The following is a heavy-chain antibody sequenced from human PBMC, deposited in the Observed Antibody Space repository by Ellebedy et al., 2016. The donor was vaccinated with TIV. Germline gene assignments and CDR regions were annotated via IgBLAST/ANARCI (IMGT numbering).Heavy chain of an antibody. CDR1: GYTFTGYY. D-gene: IGHD6-13*01. Sequence: ASVKVSCXASGYTFTGYYMHWVRQAPGQGLEWMGWINPNSGGTNYAQKFQGRVTMTRDTSISTAYMELSRLRSDDTAVYYCARVVAAAGTHYYYYYMDVWGKGTTVTVSS. V-gene: IGHV1-2*02. J-gene: IGHJ6*03. CDR2: INPNSGGT. CDR3: ARVVAAAGTHYYYYYMDV.